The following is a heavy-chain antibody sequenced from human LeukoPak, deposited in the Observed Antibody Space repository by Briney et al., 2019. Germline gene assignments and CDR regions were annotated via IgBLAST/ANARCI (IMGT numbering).Heavy chain of an antibody. CDR3: ARSRDVVVTAWAYFDY. CDR1: GFNFSSYA. J-gene: IGHJ4*02. V-gene: IGHV3-30*04. CDR2: ISHDGSNK. D-gene: IGHD2-21*02. Sequence: GGSLRLSFAASGFNFSSYAMHWVRQPPGKGLEWVADISHDGSNKYHADSVKGRFTISRDNSKNTLYLQMNSLRAEDTAVYYCARSRDVVVTAWAYFDYWGQGTLVTVSS.